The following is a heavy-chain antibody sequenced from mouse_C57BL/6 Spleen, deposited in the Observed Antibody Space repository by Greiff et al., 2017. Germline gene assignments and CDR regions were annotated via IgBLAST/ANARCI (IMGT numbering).Heavy chain of an antibody. D-gene: IGHD3-3*01. CDR2: IYPGSGST. V-gene: IGHV1-55*01. CDR3: AIGGDLDHYFYY. Sequence: QVQLQQPGAELVKPGASVKMSCKASGYTFTSYWITWVKQRPGQGLEWIGDIYPGSGSTNYNEKFKSKATLTVDTSSSTAYMQLSSLTSEDSAVYYCAIGGDLDHYFYYWGQGTTLTVSS. CDR1: GYTFTSYW. J-gene: IGHJ2*01.